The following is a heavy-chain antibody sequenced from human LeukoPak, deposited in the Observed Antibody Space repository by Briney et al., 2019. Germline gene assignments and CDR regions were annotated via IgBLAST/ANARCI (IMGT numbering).Heavy chain of an antibody. J-gene: IGHJ6*03. Sequence: PSETLSLTCTVSAASISTYYWSWIRQPAVKGLEWIGRMYTSGSTKYNPSLKSRVTMSVDTSKNQFSLKLSSVTAADTAVYYCARDLRRRVTAIGYGPREYYYYMDVWGKGTTVTISS. CDR2: MYTSGST. D-gene: IGHD2-21*02. CDR3: ARDLRRRVTAIGYGPREYYYYMDV. V-gene: IGHV4-4*07. CDR1: AASISTYY.